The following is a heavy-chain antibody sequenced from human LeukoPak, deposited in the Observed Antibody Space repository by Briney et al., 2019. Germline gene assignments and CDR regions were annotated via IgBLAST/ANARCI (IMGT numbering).Heavy chain of an antibody. CDR1: GITFSSYA. CDR3: ARVPTHYYYGMDV. V-gene: IGHV3-30-3*01. CDR2: ISYDGSNK. J-gene: IGHJ6*02. D-gene: IGHD4-11*01. Sequence: GGSLRLSCAASGITFSSYAMHWVRQAPGQGLGWVAVISYDGSNKYYADSVKGRFTISRDNSKNTLYLQMNSLRAEDTAVYYCARVPTHYYYGMDVWGQGTTVTVSS.